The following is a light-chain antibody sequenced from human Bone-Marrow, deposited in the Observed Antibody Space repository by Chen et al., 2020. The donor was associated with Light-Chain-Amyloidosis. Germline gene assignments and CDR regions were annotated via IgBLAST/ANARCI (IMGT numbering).Light chain of an antibody. Sequence: MLTQPHSASESPGKTVLISCTRSSGSIATNYVQWYQQRPGSSPTTVIYDDDQRPSGVPDRFSGSIDRSYNSASLTISGLKTDDEADYYCQSYQGSSQGVFGGGTKLTVL. CDR2: DDD. CDR1: SGSIATNY. CDR3: QSYQGSSQGV. V-gene: IGLV6-57*01. J-gene: IGLJ3*02.